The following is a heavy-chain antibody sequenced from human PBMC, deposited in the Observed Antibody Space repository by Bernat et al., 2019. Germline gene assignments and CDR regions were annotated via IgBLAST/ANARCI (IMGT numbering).Heavy chain of an antibody. D-gene: IGHD3-3*01. CDR1: GFTFSSYA. CDR2: ISYDGSNK. CDR3: ARGDDYDFWSGFVVY. J-gene: IGHJ4*02. V-gene: IGHV3-30*01. Sequence: QVQLVESGGGVVQPGRSLRLSCAASGFTFSSYAMHWVRQAPGKGLEWVAVISYDGSNKYYADSVKGRFTISRDNSKNTLYLQMNSLRAEDTAMYYCARGDDYDFWSGFVVYWGQGTLVTVSS.